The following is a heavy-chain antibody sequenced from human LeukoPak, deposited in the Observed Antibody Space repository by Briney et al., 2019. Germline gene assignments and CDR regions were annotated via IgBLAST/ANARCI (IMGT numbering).Heavy chain of an antibody. CDR2: IYYSGST. D-gene: IGHD3-10*01. CDR3: ARDTALWFGEYPSGMDV. J-gene: IGHJ6*02. CDR1: GGSISSYY. Sequence: SETLSLTCTVSGGSISSYYWSWIRQPPGKGLEWIGYIYYSGSTNYNPSLKSRVTISVDTSKNQFSLKLSSVTAADTAVYYCARDTALWFGEYPSGMDVWGQGTTVTVSS. V-gene: IGHV4-59*01.